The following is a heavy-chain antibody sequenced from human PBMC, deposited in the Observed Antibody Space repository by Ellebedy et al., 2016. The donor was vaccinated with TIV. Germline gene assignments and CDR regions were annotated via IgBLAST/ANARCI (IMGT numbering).Heavy chain of an antibody. CDR3: ARDPGDYAYAFDI. CDR1: GFTFSSYG. CDR2: IWYDGSNK. J-gene: IGHJ3*02. Sequence: GESLKISCAASGFTFSSYGMHWVRQAPGKGLEWVAVIWYDGSNKDFADSVKGRFTISRDNSKNTLYLQMNSLRAEDTAVYYCARDPGDYAYAFDIWGQGTMVTVSS. V-gene: IGHV3-33*01. D-gene: IGHD3-10*01.